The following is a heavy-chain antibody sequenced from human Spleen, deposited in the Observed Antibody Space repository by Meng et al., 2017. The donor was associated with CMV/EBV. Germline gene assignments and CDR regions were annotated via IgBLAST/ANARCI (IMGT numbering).Heavy chain of an antibody. CDR1: GGSISSSTYY. CDR2: INYSGST. V-gene: IGHV4-39*01. CDR3: ASLGYSEDY. D-gene: IGHD6-13*01. J-gene: IGHJ4*02. Sequence: GSLRLSCTVSGGSISSSTYYWGWIRQPPGKGLEWIGSINYSGSTYYNPSLKSRVTVSVDTSKNQFSLKLSSVTAADTAVYYCASLGYSEDYWGQGTLVTVSS.